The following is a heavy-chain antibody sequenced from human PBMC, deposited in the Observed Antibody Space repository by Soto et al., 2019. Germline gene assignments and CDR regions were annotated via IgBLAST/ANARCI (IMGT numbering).Heavy chain of an antibody. CDR1: GGSFSGYY. J-gene: IGHJ3*02. D-gene: IGHD2-15*01. CDR2: INHSGGT. V-gene: IGHV4-34*01. Sequence: SETLSLTCAVYGGSFSGYYWTWIRQPPGTGLEWIGEINHSGGTNYNPSLKSRVTISVDKSKNQFSLKLSSVTAADTAVYYCARGDCSGGSCYSVDIWGQGTMVTVSS. CDR3: ARGDCSGGSCYSVDI.